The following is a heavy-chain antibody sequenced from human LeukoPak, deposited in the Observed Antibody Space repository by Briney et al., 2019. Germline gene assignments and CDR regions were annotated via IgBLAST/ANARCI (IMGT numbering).Heavy chain of an antibody. D-gene: IGHD2-2*01. CDR1: GYTFTSYA. Sequence: ASVKVSCKASGYTFTSYAISWVRQAPGQGLEWMGWISTYNGNTNYAQKLQGRLTVTTDTSTNTAYMELRSLRSDDTAVYYCARGAPGYCSSTTCYPDSYFYYYYMDVWGKGTTVTISS. CDR2: ISTYNGNT. CDR3: ARGAPGYCSSTTCYPDSYFYYYYMDV. J-gene: IGHJ6*03. V-gene: IGHV1-18*01.